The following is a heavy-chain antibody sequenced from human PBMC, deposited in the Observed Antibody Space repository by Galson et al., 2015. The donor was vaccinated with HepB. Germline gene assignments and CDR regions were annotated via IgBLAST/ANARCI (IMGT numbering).Heavy chain of an antibody. J-gene: IGHJ4*02. Sequence: SLRLSCAASGFTFTNAWMSWVRQVPGKGLEWVGRIKSKTDRGTTDYAAPLKGSITISRDDSKTSSFLQMNSLKTEDTAVYYCNAVLNRRIVRGVIITSVDYWGQGTLVTVSS. V-gene: IGHV3-15*01. CDR2: IKSKTDRGTT. CDR3: NAVLNRRIVRGVIITSVDY. CDR1: GFTFTNAW. D-gene: IGHD3-10*01.